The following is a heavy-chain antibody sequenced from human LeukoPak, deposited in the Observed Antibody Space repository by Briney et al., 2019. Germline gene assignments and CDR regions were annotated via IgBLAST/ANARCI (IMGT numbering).Heavy chain of an antibody. D-gene: IGHD5-24*01. Sequence: SLRLSYAPSGFTFRNCWMHGVRQAPGKGLVWVRRINSGASFTDYADLVKRRFITSGDNNKNTPYIQIYGLRADDTAEYYCVKDGDAYNFDYWGQGSLVTVSS. CDR1: GFTFRNCW. CDR2: INSGASFT. CDR3: VKDGDAYNFDY. J-gene: IGHJ4*02. V-gene: IGHV3-74*01.